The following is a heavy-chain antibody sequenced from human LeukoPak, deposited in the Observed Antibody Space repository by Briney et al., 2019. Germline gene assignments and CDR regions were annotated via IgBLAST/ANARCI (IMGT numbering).Heavy chain of an antibody. Sequence: SGTLSLTCAVSGGSISSSLNYWGWIRQPPGKGLEWIGSIYYSGSTYYNPSLKSRVTISVDMSKNQFSLSLSSVTAADTAVYYCAALSGYSGYDWFSHFDYWGQGTLVTVSS. D-gene: IGHD5-12*01. J-gene: IGHJ4*02. CDR3: AALSGYSGYDWFSHFDY. V-gene: IGHV4-39*01. CDR1: GGSISSSLNY. CDR2: IYYSGST.